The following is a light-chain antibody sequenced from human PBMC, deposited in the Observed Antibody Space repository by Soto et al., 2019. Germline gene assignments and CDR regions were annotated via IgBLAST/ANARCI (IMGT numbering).Light chain of an antibody. V-gene: IGKV1-39*01. CDR1: QSVSNS. Sequence: DIQMTQSPSSLSASVGDRVTIAYRASQSVSNSLNWYQQTSGKPPKLLIYAASSLQSGVPSRFSGSGSGTDFTLTISSLQPDDFATYYCQQSFYVPYTFGPGTKVDIK. CDR3: QQSFYVPYT. J-gene: IGKJ3*01. CDR2: AAS.